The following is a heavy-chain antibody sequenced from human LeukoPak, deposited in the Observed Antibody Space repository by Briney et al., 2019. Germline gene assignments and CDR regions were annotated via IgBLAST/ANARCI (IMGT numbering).Heavy chain of an antibody. CDR2: FDPEDGET. CDR1: GYTLTELS. CDR3: ARGPPLYYYDSSGYIPLDY. Sequence: ASVKVSCKVSGYTLTELSMHWVRQAPGKGLEWMGGFDPEDGETIYAQKFQGRVTITADESTSTAYMELSSLRSEDTAVYYCARGPPLYYYDSSGYIPLDYWGQGTLVTVSS. J-gene: IGHJ4*02. V-gene: IGHV1-24*01. D-gene: IGHD3-22*01.